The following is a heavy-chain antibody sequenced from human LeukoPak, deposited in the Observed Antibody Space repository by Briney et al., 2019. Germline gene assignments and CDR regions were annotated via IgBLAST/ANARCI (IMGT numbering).Heavy chain of an antibody. D-gene: IGHD7-27*01. V-gene: IGHV3-66*01. CDR3: AKDGDAGTSYYFYYMDV. J-gene: IGHJ6*03. Sequence: GGSLRLSCAASGFTVSSNYMSWVRQAPGKGLEWLSVIYSGGSTYYADSVKGRFTISRDNSKNTLYLQMNSLRAEDAAVYYCAKDGDAGTSYYFYYMDVWGKGTTVTVSS. CDR1: GFTVSSNY. CDR2: IYSGGST.